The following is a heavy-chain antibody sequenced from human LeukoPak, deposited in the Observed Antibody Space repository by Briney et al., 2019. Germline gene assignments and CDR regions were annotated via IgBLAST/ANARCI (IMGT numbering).Heavy chain of an antibody. CDR1: GFTVNHCA. CDR3: ARRARVRMVYFYYFMDI. D-gene: IGHD2-8*01. CDR2: INGGGVT. Sequence: PGGSLRLSCVVSGFTVNHCAMGWVRQAPGKGLKWVSGINGGGVTHYADSVKGRFTISRSNSNNTVYLQMNNLRADDTAVYYCARRARVRMVYFYYFMDIWGKGTTVTVSS. V-gene: IGHV3-23*01. J-gene: IGHJ6*03.